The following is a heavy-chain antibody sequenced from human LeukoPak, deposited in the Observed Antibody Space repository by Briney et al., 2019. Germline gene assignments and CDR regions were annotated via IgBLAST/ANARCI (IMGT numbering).Heavy chain of an antibody. CDR3: AREDMWAFDM. CDR2: IKPDGSQK. D-gene: IGHD2-15*01. Sequence: GGSLRLSCAASGFIFSHYWMSWVRQAPGKGLEWVANIKPDGSQKDYVDSVKGRFTISRDNAKNSLYLQMESLRAEDTAMYYCAREDMWAFDMWGQGTMVTVSS. CDR1: GFIFSHYW. V-gene: IGHV3-7*01. J-gene: IGHJ3*02.